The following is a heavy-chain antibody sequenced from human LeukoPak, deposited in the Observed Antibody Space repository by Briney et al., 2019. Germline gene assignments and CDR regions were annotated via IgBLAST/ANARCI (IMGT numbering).Heavy chain of an antibody. CDR1: GYIFTSYG. CDR3: ARGLGYCSSSSCIGFGY. D-gene: IGHD2-15*01. J-gene: IGHJ4*02. CDR2: ISAYNGNT. Sequence: ASVKVSCKASGYIFTSYGITWVRQAPGQGLEWMGWISAYNGNTNYAPRPQGRVSMTTDTSTPTAYMELRSLRSDDTAVYYCARGLGYCSSSSCIGFGYWGQGTLVTVSS. V-gene: IGHV1-18*01.